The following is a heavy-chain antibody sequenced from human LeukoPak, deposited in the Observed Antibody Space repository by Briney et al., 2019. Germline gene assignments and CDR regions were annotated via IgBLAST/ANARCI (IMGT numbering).Heavy chain of an antibody. J-gene: IGHJ4*02. V-gene: IGHV3-7*04. Sequence: PGGSPRLACAASGFTFSSYWMTWVRQAPGKGLEWVANIKQDGSEKYYVDSVKGRFTISRDNAKNSLYLQMNSLRAEDTAVYYCARGLTGYYFDCWGQGTLVTVSP. CDR2: IKQDGSEK. CDR3: ARGLTGYYFDC. CDR1: GFTFSSYW. D-gene: IGHD3-9*01.